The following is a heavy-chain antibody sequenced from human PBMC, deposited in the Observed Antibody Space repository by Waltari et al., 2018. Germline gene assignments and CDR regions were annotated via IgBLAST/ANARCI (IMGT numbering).Heavy chain of an antibody. D-gene: IGHD3-22*01. CDR2: IIPILGTA. CDR1: GGTFSGYA. J-gene: IGHJ3*02. CDR3: ATLPLGGSGYFDRGDAFDI. Sequence: QVQLVQSGAEVKKPGSSVTVSCKASGGTFSGYASTGVRQAPGQGLEWMGGIIPILGTANYAQKFQGRVTITTDESTSTAYMELSSLRSEDTAVYYCATLPLGGSGYFDRGDAFDIWGQGTMVTVSS. V-gene: IGHV1-69*05.